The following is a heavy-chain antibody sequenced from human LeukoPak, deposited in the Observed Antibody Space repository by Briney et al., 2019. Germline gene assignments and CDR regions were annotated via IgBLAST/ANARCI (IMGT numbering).Heavy chain of an antibody. CDR2: IYYSGST. V-gene: IGHV4-59*01. CDR3: ARGGVTWTFDY. Sequence: SETLSLTCTVSSGSISSYYWSWLRQPPGKGLEWIGYIYYSGSTNYNPSLRSRVTISVDTSKNQFSLKLSSVTAADTAVYYCARGGVTWTFDYWGQGTLVTVSS. D-gene: IGHD2-21*02. CDR1: SGSISSYY. J-gene: IGHJ4*02.